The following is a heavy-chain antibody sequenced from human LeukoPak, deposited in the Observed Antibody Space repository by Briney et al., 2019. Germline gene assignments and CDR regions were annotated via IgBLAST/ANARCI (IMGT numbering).Heavy chain of an antibody. CDR3: ARDSVIYGY. J-gene: IGHJ4*02. V-gene: IGHV3-23*01. Sequence: GGTLRLSCAASGFTFSAYGMTWVRQAPGKGLEWVSHISDRGDNTYYADSVKGRFTISRDNSKNTLYLQMNSLRAEDTAVYYCARDSVIYGYWGQGTLVTVSS. CDR2: ISDRGDNT. D-gene: IGHD3/OR15-3a*01. CDR1: GFTFSAYG.